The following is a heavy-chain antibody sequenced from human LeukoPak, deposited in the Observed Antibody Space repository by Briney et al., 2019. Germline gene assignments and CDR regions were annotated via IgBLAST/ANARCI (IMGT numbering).Heavy chain of an antibody. D-gene: IGHD5-24*01. CDR2: INHSGST. V-gene: IGHV4-34*01. CDR1: GGSFSGYY. Sequence: PSETLSLTCAVYGGSFSGYYWSWIRQPPGKGLEWIGEINHSGSTNYNPSLKSRVTISVDTSKNQFSLKLSSVTAADTAVYYCARAFKPHYLTMATKSFDYWGQGTLVTVSS. CDR3: ARAFKPHYLTMATKSFDY. J-gene: IGHJ4*02.